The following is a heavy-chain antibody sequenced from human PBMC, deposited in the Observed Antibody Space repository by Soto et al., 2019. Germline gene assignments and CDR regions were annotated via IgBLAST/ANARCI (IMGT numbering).Heavy chain of an antibody. J-gene: IGHJ6*02. CDR2: ISYDGSNK. Sequence: QVQLVESGGGVVQPGRSLRLSCAASGFTFSSYGMHWVRQAPGKGLEWVAVISYDGSNKYYADSVKGRFTISRDNSKNTLYLQMNSLRAEDTAVYYSAKDVGIAAPGMDVWGQGTTVTVSS. CDR1: GFTFSSYG. CDR3: AKDVGIAAPGMDV. V-gene: IGHV3-30*18. D-gene: IGHD6-13*01.